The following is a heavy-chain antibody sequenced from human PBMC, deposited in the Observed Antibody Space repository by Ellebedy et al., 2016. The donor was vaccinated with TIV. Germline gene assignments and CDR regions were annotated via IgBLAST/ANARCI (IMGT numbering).Heavy chain of an antibody. CDR3: AKVGGDYYDGTGYPIFFDY. Sequence: GESLKISCAVSGFTVSSNYMSWVRQAPGKGLEWVSIISGSGGTIYYADSVKGRSTISRDRSKNTLFLQMNSLRAEDTAVYYCAKVGGDYYDGTGYPIFFDYWGQGTLVAVSS. D-gene: IGHD3-22*01. CDR1: GFTVSSNY. J-gene: IGHJ4*02. V-gene: IGHV3-23*01. CDR2: ISGSGGTI.